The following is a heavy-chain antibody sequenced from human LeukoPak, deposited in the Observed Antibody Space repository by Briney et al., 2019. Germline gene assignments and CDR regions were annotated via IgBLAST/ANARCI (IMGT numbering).Heavy chain of an antibody. CDR3: ARDGGNQWRGFDY. CDR2: INHSGST. V-gene: IGHV4-34*01. CDR1: GGSFSGYY. J-gene: IGHJ4*02. D-gene: IGHD6-19*01. Sequence: PSETLSLTCAVYGGSFSGYYWSWIRQPPGKGLEWIGEINHSGSTYCNPSLKSRVTISVDTSMKQFSLQLNFVTPEDAAVYYCARDGGNQWRGFDYWGQGTLVTVSS.